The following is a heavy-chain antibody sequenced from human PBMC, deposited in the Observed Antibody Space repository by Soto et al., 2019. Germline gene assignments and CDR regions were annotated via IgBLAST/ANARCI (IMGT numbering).Heavy chain of an antibody. CDR3: ARDWNCGGDCAFDY. CDR1: GGTFSSYA. J-gene: IGHJ4*02. CDR2: IIPIVGPA. D-gene: IGHD2-21*02. V-gene: IGHV1-69*08. Sequence: QVQLVQSGAEVKKPGSSVKVSCKASGGTFSSYAINWVRQAPGQGLEWMGRIIPIVGPANYAQKFQGRVKIIADKSTSTSYMELSSLRSEDTAVYYCARDWNCGGDCAFDYWGQGTLVTVSS.